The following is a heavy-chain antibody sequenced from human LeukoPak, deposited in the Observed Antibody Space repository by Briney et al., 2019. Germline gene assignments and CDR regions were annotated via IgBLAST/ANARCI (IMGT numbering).Heavy chain of an antibody. J-gene: IGHJ4*02. CDR1: VFIFRKLA. Sequence: GGSVRLSCASSVFIFRKLAKSGVRQPPAKGREGVSTIRDNGGTTNYPDSVKDRLTFSRDNSKNTLCLQMNSLRAEDTAVYYCAKDLPDYGDYVEVYWGQGTLVTVSS. D-gene: IGHD4-17*01. CDR2: IRDNGGTT. CDR3: AKDLPDYGDYVEVY. V-gene: IGHV3-23*01.